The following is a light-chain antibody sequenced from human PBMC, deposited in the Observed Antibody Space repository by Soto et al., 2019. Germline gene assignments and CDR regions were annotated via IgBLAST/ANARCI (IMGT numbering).Light chain of an antibody. J-gene: IGKJ5*01. CDR1: QSISSY. CDR3: QQSYSTHSIT. Sequence: IQMTQSPSSLSASVGDRVTITCRASQSISSYLNWYQQKPGKATKLLIYAASSLQSGVPSRFSGSGSGTDFTLTISSLQPEDFANYYCQQSYSTHSITFGQGTRLEIK. V-gene: IGKV1-39*01. CDR2: AAS.